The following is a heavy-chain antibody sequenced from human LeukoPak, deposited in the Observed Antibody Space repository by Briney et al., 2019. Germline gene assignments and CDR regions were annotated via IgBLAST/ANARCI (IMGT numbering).Heavy chain of an antibody. CDR3: ARLTYDSGSYYFDY. Sequence: SETLSLTCTVSGGSISSYYWSWIRQPPGEGLEWIGYIHYSGSTTYNPSLKSRVTISADKSKIPFSLKLSSVTAADTAVYYCARLTYDSGSYYFDYWGQGTLVTVSS. J-gene: IGHJ4*02. CDR2: IHYSGST. D-gene: IGHD6-19*01. V-gene: IGHV4-59*01. CDR1: GGSISSYY.